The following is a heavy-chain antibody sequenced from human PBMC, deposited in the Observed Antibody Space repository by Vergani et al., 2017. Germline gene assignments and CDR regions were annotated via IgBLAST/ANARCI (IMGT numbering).Heavy chain of an antibody. CDR2: IYYSGRT. Sequence: QLQLQESGPGLVKPSETLSLTCTVSGGSISSSSYYWGWIRQPPGKGLEWIGSIYYSGRTYYNPSLKSRVTISVDTSKNQFALKRSSVTAADTAVYYCARDSPRSGGGYDYWGQGTLVTVSS. CDR1: GGSISSSSYY. J-gene: IGHJ4*02. D-gene: IGHD1-26*01. CDR3: ARDSPRSGGGYDY. V-gene: IGHV4-39*02.